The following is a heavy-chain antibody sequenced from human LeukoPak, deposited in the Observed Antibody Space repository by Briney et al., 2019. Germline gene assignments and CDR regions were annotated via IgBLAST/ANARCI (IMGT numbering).Heavy chain of an antibody. CDR1: GFSFSNAW. V-gene: IGHV3-23*01. J-gene: IGHJ4*02. CDR3: AKTVVRGVIANYFDY. D-gene: IGHD3-10*01. CDR2: ISGSGGST. Sequence: GGSLRLSCAASGFSFSNAWLAWVRQAPGKGLEWVSAISGSGGSTYYADSVKGRFTISRDNSKNTLYPQMNSLRAEDTAVYYCAKTVVRGVIANYFDYWGQGTLVTVSS.